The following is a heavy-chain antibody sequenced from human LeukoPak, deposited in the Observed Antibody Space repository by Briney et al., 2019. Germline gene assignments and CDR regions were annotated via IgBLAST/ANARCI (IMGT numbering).Heavy chain of an antibody. J-gene: IGHJ6*02. V-gene: IGHV1-24*01. CDR3: ASWNYDGGYYGMDV. Sequence: ASVNVSCKVSGYTLTELSMHWVRQAPGKGLEWMGGFDPEDGETIYAQKFQGRVTMTEDTSTDTAYMELSSLRSEDTAVYYCASWNYDGGYYGMDVWGQGTTVTVSS. D-gene: IGHD1-7*01. CDR1: GYTLTELS. CDR2: FDPEDGET.